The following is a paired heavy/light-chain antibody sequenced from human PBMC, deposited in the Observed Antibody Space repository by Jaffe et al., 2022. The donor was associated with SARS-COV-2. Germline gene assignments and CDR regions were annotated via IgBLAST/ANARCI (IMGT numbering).Heavy chain of an antibody. J-gene: IGHJ6*02. Sequence: EVQLVQSGAEVKKPGESLKISCKGSAYTFSNYWIGWVRQMPGKGLEWMGIIYPGDSDTRYSPSFQGQVTISVDKSINTAYLQWSSLKASDTAMYYCARPGAPIGDSSYYGMDVWGQGTTVTVSS. V-gene: IGHV5-51*01. CDR3: ARPGAPIGDSSYYGMDV. CDR2: IYPGDSDT. D-gene: IGHD3-16*01. CDR1: AYTFSNYW.
Light chain of an antibody. CDR2: DAS. V-gene: IGKV3-11*01. J-gene: IGKJ1*01. Sequence: EIVLTQSPATLSLSPGDRATLSCRASQSVSTFLTWYQQKPGQAPRLLIYDASDRATGIPARFSGRGSGTDFTLTISSLEPEDFAVYYCQQRSNWPLTFGQGTKVEIK. CDR1: QSVSTF. CDR3: QQRSNWPLT.